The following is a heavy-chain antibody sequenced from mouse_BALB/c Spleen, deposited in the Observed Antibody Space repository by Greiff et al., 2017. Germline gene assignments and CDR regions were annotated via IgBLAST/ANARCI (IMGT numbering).Heavy chain of an antibody. CDR3: ARSGGYYGSSPAWFAY. Sequence: VQLQESGPELVKPGALVKISCKASGYTFTSYDINWVKQRPGQGLEWIGWIYPGDGSTKYNEKIKGKATLTADKSSSTAYMQLSSLTSENSAVYFCARSGGYYGSSPAWFAYWGQGTLVTVSA. D-gene: IGHD1-1*01. V-gene: IGHV1S56*01. CDR2: IYPGDGST. CDR1: GYTFTSYD. J-gene: IGHJ3*01.